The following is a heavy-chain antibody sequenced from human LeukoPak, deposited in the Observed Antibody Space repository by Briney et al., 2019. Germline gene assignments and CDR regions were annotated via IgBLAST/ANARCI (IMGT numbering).Heavy chain of an antibody. J-gene: IGHJ6*03. CDR1: GFTFDDYD. V-gene: IGHV3-20*04. D-gene: IGHD2-15*01. CDR2: INWNGDST. Sequence: GGPLRLSCAASGFTFDDYDMGWVRQAPGKGLEWVTGINWNGDSTGYAESVKGRFTISRDNAKPSLFLQMNSLSAEDTALYYCARAKVTIDYYYYMDVWGKGTTVTVSS. CDR3: ARAKVTIDYYYYMDV.